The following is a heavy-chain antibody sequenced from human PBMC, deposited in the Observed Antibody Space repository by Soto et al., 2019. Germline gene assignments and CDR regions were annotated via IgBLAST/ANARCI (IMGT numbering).Heavy chain of an antibody. CDR3: ARDRVAAREYYYYGMDV. J-gene: IGHJ6*02. D-gene: IGHD6-6*01. Sequence: QVQLQESGPGLVKPSQTLSLTCTVSGGSISSGGYYWSWIRQHPGKGLEWIGYIYYSGSTYYNPSLKSRVTISVDTSGNQFSLKLSSVTAADTAVYYCARDRVAAREYYYYGMDVWGQGTTVTVSS. CDR1: GGSISSGGYY. V-gene: IGHV4-31*03. CDR2: IYYSGST.